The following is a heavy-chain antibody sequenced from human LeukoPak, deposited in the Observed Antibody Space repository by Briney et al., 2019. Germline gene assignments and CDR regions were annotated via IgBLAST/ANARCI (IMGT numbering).Heavy chain of an antibody. D-gene: IGHD1/OR15-1a*01. CDR2: ISSSGSTI. CDR1: GFTFSNYE. Sequence: GGPLRLSCAASGFTFSNYEMNWVRLAPGRGLEWVSDISSSGSTIYYADSVKGRFTISRDNAKNSLYLQMNSLRAEDTAVYYCVRAGAMTRIDGFDPWGQGTLVTVSS. CDR3: VRAGAMTRIDGFDP. V-gene: IGHV3-48*03. J-gene: IGHJ5*02.